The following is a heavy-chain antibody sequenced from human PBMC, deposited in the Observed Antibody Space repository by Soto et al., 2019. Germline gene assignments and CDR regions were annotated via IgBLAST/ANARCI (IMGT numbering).Heavy chain of an antibody. Sequence: QVQLVQSGAEVKKPGASVKVSCKASGYTFTSYGISWVRQAPGQGLEWMGWISAYNGNTNYAQKLQGRVTMTTDTSTSTAYMELRSLRSDDTAVYYCARPQRDGSSYGSAVIGAFDIWGQGTMVTVSS. CDR3: ARPQRDGSSYGSAVIGAFDI. J-gene: IGHJ3*02. CDR1: GYTFTSYG. V-gene: IGHV1-18*01. CDR2: ISAYNGNT. D-gene: IGHD5-18*01.